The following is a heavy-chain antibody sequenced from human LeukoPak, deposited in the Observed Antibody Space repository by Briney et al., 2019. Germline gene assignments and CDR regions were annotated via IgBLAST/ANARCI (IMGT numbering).Heavy chain of an antibody. CDR3: ASHYCSSTSCYDRGFDP. Sequence: SETLSLTCAVYGGSFSGYYWSWIRQPPGKGLEWIGEISHSGSTNYNPSLKSRVTMSVDTSKNQFSLKLSSVTAADTAVCYCASHYCSSTSCYDRGFDPWGQGTLVTVSS. CDR1: GGSFSGYY. V-gene: IGHV4-34*01. D-gene: IGHD2-2*01. J-gene: IGHJ5*02. CDR2: ISHSGST.